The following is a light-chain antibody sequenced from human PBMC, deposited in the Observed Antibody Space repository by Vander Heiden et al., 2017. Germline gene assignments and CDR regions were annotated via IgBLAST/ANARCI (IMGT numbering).Light chain of an antibody. CDR2: AAS. CDR1: QSISSY. Sequence: DIQMTQSPSSLSASVGDRVTITCRASQSISSYLNWYQQKPGKAPKLLIYAASNLQGGVPSRFSGSGSGTDFTLTISSLLPEDFATYYCQQSYSTPLTFGGGTKVEIK. J-gene: IGKJ4*01. V-gene: IGKV1-39*01. CDR3: QQSYSTPLT.